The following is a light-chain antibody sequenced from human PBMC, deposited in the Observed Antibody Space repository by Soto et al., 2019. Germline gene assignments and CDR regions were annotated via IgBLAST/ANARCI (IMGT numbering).Light chain of an antibody. CDR2: AAS. J-gene: IGKJ4*01. V-gene: IGKV1-6*01. CDR3: LQDYNYPLT. CDR1: QSVSSY. Sequence: IQMTQSPSSLSASVGDRVTITCRASQSVSSYLNWYQQKPGKAPNLLTYAASSLQSGVPSRFSGSGSGTDFTLTISSLQPEDFATYYCLQDYNYPLTFGGGTKVDIK.